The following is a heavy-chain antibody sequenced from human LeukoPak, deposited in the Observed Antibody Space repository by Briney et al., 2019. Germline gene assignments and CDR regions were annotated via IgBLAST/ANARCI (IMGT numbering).Heavy chain of an antibody. J-gene: IGHJ4*02. V-gene: IGHV4-59*01. Sequence: SETLSLTCTVSGGSISSYYWSWIRQPPGKGLEWIGYIYYSGSTNYNPSLKSRVTISRDTSKNQFSLKLTSVTTADTAVYYCARAGGVKTAALDLDYWGQGTLVTVSS. CDR2: IYYSGST. CDR3: ARAGGVKTAALDLDY. D-gene: IGHD6-25*01. CDR1: GGSISSYY.